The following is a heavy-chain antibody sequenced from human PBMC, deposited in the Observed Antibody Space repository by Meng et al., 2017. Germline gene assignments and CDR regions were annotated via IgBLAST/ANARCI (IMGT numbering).Heavy chain of an antibody. J-gene: IGHJ4*02. CDR2: IYTSGNT. D-gene: IGHD6-19*01. CDR3: ARSAGTTSIAVAGTFDY. Sequence: SETLSLTCTVSGDSISNYYWSWIRQPAGKGLEWIGRIYTSGNTNYNPSLKSRVTMSVDTSKNQFSLKLSSVTAADTAVYYCARSAGTTSIAVAGTFDYWGQGTLVTVSS. CDR1: GDSISNYY. V-gene: IGHV4-4*07.